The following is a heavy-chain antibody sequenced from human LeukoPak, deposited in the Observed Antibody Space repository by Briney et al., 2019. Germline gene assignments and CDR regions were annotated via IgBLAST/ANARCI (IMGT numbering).Heavy chain of an antibody. CDR2: ISAYNGNT. J-gene: IGHJ4*02. CDR3: ARVDSRDEIGEFDY. Sequence: ASVKVSCKASGYTFTSYGISWVRQAPGQGLEWMGWISAYNGNTNYAQKLQGRVTMTTDTSTSTAYMELRSLRSDDTAVYYCARVDSRDEIGEFDYWGQGTLVTVSS. CDR1: GYTFTSYG. V-gene: IGHV1-18*01. D-gene: IGHD3-10*01.